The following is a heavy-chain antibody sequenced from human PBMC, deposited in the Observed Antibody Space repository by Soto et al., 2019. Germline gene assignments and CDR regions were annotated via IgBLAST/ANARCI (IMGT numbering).Heavy chain of an antibody. CDR1: GFTFSSYS. CDR2: ISSSSSTI. V-gene: IGHV3-48*02. D-gene: IGHD3-22*01. CDR3: ARDFEMRGYYDSSGYTDY. Sequence: EVQLVESGGGLVQPGGSLRLSCAASGFTFSSYSMNWVRQAPGKGLEWVSYISSSSSTIYYADSVKGRFTISRDNAKNSLYLQMNSLRDEDTAVYYCARDFEMRGYYDSSGYTDYWGQGTLVTVSS. J-gene: IGHJ4*02.